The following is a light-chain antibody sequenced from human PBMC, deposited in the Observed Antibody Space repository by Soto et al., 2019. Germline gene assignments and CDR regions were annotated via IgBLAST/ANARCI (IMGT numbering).Light chain of an antibody. V-gene: IGLV2-14*01. CDR3: SSYTSSSSVV. J-gene: IGLJ2*01. CDR1: SSDVGGYNY. Sequence: QSALTQPASVSGSPGQSITISCTGTSSDVGGYNYVSWYQQHPDTAPKLIISDVTNRPSGVSNRFSGSKSGNTASLTISGLQAEDEAEYYCSSYTSSSSVVFGGGTKVTVL. CDR2: DVT.